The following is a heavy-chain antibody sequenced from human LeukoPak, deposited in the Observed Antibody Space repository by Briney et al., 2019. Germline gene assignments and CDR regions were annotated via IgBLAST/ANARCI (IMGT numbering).Heavy chain of an antibody. V-gene: IGHV4-30-2*01. J-gene: IGHJ4*02. CDR2: IYHSGST. D-gene: IGHD3-22*01. CDR3: ARDVALSTYHYDSSGLLDY. Sequence: SQTLSLTCTVSGGSISSGGYYWSWIRQPPGKGLEWIGYIYHSGSTYYNPSLKSRVTISVDRSKNQFSLKLSSVTAEDTAVYYCARDVALSTYHYDSSGLLDYWGQGTLVTVSS. CDR1: GGSISSGGYY.